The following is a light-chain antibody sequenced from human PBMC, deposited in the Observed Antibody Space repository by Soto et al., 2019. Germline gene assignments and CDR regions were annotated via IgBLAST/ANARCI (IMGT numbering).Light chain of an antibody. CDR2: GAS. CDR1: QSVSSSY. V-gene: IGKV3D-20*02. J-gene: IGKJ4*01. Sequence: IVLTQPPGTLSLSPGEKATLSCRASQSVSSSYLAWYQQKPGQAPRLLIYGASSRATGIPDRFSGSGSGTDFTLTISSLEPEDFAVYYCQQRSNWPSLTFGGGTKVDIK. CDR3: QQRSNWPSLT.